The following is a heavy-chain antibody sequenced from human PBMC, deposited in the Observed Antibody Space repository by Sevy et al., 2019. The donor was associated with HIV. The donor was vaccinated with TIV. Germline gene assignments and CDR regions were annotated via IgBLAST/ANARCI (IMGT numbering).Heavy chain of an antibody. Sequence: GGSLRLSCAASGFTFSTYEMNWVRQAPGKGLEWVSYISSSGSTIYYADSVKGRFTISRDNAKNSLYLQMNSLRAEDRAIYYCARGAWGGADYWGQGTLVTVSS. CDR2: ISSSGSTI. D-gene: IGHD3-16*01. CDR1: GFTFSTYE. CDR3: ARGAWGGADY. V-gene: IGHV3-48*03. J-gene: IGHJ4*02.